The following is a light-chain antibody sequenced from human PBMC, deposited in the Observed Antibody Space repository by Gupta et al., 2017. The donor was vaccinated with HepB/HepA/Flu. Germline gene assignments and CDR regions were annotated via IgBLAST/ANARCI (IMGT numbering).Light chain of an antibody. Sequence: SVLTPPPSVSAAPGQKVTISCSGSSSNIENNYVSWYQQLPGTAPKLLIYDNHKRPSGIPDRFSGSRSGASATLGITGLQTGDEADYYCGTWDGSLSTWVFGGGTTLTVL. CDR2: DNH. J-gene: IGLJ3*02. V-gene: IGLV1-51*01. CDR3: GTWDGSLSTWV. CDR1: SSNIENNY.